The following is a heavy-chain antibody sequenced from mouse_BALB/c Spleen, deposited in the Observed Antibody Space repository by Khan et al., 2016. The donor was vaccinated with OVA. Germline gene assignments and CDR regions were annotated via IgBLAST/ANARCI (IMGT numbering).Heavy chain of an antibody. V-gene: IGHV1-4*01. CDR1: GYTFTSYT. Sequence: VQLLESGAELARPGASVKMSCKASGYTFTSYTIHWIKKRPGQGLEWIGYINPSNGYTNYNQKLKDKVTLTTDKSSTTAYLQLSSLTSDDSAVYNGVRDGAYHRNDGWFAYWGQGTLVTVSA. J-gene: IGHJ3*01. D-gene: IGHD2-14*01. CDR2: INPSNGYT. CDR3: VRDGAYHRNDGWFAY.